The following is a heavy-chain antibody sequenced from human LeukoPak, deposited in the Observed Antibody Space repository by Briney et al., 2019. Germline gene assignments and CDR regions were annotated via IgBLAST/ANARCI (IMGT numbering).Heavy chain of an antibody. J-gene: IGHJ4*02. V-gene: IGHV3-7*01. CDR2: INQHGSES. D-gene: IGHD4/OR15-4a*01. CDR1: GFTFSTYW. Sequence: GGSLRLSCEASGFTFSTYWMTWVRQAPGKGLEWVANINQHGSESYYVDSVKGRFIISRDNAKNSLYLHMSSLRGDDMAVYYCARGGLFRYGGTSGDFWGQGTLVTVSS. CDR3: ARGGLFRYGGTSGDF.